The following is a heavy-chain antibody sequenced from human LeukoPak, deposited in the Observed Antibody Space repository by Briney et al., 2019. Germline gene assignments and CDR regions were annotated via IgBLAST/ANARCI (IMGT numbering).Heavy chain of an antibody. CDR1: RFTFSSYA. J-gene: IGHJ6*02. Sequence: GGSLRLSCAATRFTFSSYAMNWVRQAPGKGLECVSIISGIGDDTYYADSVKGRFTISRDNSKSTLYLQMNSLRAEDTAVYYCAKRKDYSNFVPKGNYYGLDVWGQGTTVTVSS. CDR3: AKRKDYSNFVPKGNYYGLDV. V-gene: IGHV3-23*01. D-gene: IGHD4-11*01. CDR2: ISGIGDDT.